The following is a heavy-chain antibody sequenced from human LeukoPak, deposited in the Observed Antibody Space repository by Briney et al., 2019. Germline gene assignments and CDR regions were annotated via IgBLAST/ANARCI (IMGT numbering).Heavy chain of an antibody. CDR3: AREYSSSWYEVFDY. CDR1: GFTFDDYA. V-gene: IGHV3-9*01. CDR2: ISWNSGSI. J-gene: IGHJ4*02. D-gene: IGHD6-13*01. Sequence: PGRSLRLSCAASGFTFDDYAMHWVRQAPGKGLEWVSGISWNSGSIGYADSVKGRFTISRDNAKNTLYLQMNSLRAEDTAVYYCAREYSSSWYEVFDYWGQGTLVTVSS.